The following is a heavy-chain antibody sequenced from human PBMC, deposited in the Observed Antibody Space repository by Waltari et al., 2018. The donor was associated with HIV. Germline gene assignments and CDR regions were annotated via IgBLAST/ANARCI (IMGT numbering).Heavy chain of an antibody. Sequence: QVQLVQSGAEVREPGASVRLSCRASGYPFTSSYINWVRQAPGKGLEWMGIINPTTGTTNYGQNVQGRVTMTRDTSTSTVYMELRSLTSEDTAVYYCERDGPHIVVVTVRTTDGFDIWGQGTMVIVSS. D-gene: IGHD2-21*02. V-gene: IGHV1-46*01. CDR1: GYPFTSSY. CDR3: ERDGPHIVVVTVRTTDGFDI. J-gene: IGHJ3*02. CDR2: INPTTGTT.